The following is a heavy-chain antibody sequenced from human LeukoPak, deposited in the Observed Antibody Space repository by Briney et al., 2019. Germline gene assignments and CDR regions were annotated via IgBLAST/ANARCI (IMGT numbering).Heavy chain of an antibody. Sequence: GGSLRLSCAASGFTFSSYGMHWIRQAPGKGLEWVANIKQDGSEKYYVDSVKGRFTISRDNAKNSLYLQMNSLRAEDTAVYYCARDISSSWAVYDYWGQGTLVTVSS. CDR2: IKQDGSEK. V-gene: IGHV3-7*01. J-gene: IGHJ4*02. CDR1: GFTFSSYG. D-gene: IGHD6-13*01. CDR3: ARDISSSWAVYDY.